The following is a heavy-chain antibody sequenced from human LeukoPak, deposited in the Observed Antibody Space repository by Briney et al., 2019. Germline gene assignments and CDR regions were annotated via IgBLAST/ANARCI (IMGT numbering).Heavy chain of an antibody. CDR2: MNPNSGNT. V-gene: IGHV1-8*02. CDR1: GGTFSSYA. Sequence: ASVKVSCKASGGTFSSYAISWVRQAPGQGLEWMGWMNPNSGNTGYAQKFQGRVTMTRNTSISTAYMELSSLRSEDTAVYYCARPVYGSGSYYFDYWGQGTLVTVSS. CDR3: ARPVYGSGSYYFDY. J-gene: IGHJ4*02. D-gene: IGHD3-10*01.